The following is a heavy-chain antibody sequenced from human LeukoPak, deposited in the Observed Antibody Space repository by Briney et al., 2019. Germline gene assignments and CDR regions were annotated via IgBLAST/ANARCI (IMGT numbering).Heavy chain of an antibody. CDR3: AREYCSGGSCYSFDY. CDR1: GFTFSSYE. V-gene: IGHV3-48*03. CDR2: ISSSGTTI. D-gene: IGHD2-15*01. J-gene: IGHJ4*02. Sequence: GGSLRLSCAASGFTFSSYEMNWVRQAPGKGLEWLSYISSSGTTIKYADSVKGRFTISRDNAKNSLYLQMNSLRAEDTAVYYCAREYCSGGSCYSFDYWGQGTLVTVSS.